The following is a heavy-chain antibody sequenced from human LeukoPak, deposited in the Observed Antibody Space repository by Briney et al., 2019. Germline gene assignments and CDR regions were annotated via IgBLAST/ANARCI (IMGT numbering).Heavy chain of an antibody. V-gene: IGHV3-53*01. J-gene: IGHJ5*02. CDR2: IYSGGST. CDR3: ARSLYGDYANWFDP. D-gene: IGHD4-17*01. Sequence: SGGSLRLSCAASGFTVSSNYMSWVRQAPGKGLEWVSVIYSGGSTYYADSVKGRFTISRDNSKNTLYLQMNSLRAEGTAVYYCARSLYGDYANWFDPWGQGTLVTVSS. CDR1: GFTVSSNY.